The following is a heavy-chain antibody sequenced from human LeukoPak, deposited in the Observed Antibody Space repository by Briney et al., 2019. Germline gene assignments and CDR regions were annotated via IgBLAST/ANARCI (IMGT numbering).Heavy chain of an antibody. Sequence: GAPVKVSCKASGGTFSSYAISWVRQAPGQGLEWMGGIIPIFGTANYAQKFQGRVTITADESTSTAYMELSSLRSEDTAVYYCARSYSSSWLPEYWGQGTLVTVSS. CDR2: IIPIFGTA. J-gene: IGHJ4*02. V-gene: IGHV1-69*13. CDR3: ARSYSSSWLPEY. D-gene: IGHD6-13*01. CDR1: GGTFSSYA.